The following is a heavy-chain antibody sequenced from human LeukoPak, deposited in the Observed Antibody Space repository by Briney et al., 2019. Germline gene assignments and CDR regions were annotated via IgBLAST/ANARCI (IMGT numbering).Heavy chain of an antibody. D-gene: IGHD6-13*01. Sequence: ASVKVSCKASGYTFTSYHIHWVRQAPGQGLEWMGVINSSGGSTTYAQRFEGRVTMTRDTSTSTVYMELSSLRSEDTAVYYCARLAAPIDYWGQGTLVTVSS. CDR3: ARLAAPIDY. CDR2: INSSGGST. J-gene: IGHJ4*02. V-gene: IGHV1-46*01. CDR1: GYTFTSYH.